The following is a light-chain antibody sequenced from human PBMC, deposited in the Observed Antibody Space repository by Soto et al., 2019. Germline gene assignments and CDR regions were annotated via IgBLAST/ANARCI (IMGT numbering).Light chain of an antibody. Sequence: EIMLTQSPGTLSLSPGERATLSCRASQSVRNSYLAWYQQKPGQAPGRLIYVASGRATGIPDRFSGSGSGKDFKLTIRRLEPEDFAMYYCQQYGNSPFTFGQGTKVEI. V-gene: IGKV3-20*01. CDR2: VAS. CDR1: QSVRNSY. CDR3: QQYGNSPFT. J-gene: IGKJ2*01.